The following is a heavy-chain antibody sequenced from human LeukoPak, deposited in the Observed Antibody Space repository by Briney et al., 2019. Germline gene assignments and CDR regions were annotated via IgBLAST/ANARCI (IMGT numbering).Heavy chain of an antibody. V-gene: IGHV3-64*04. CDR2: ISSNGGST. Sequence: GGSLRLSCSASGFTFSSYAMHWVRQAPGKGLEYVSAISSNGGSTYYADFVKGRFTISRDNSKNTLYLQMNSLRAEDTAVYYCAKDRGSVAVAGSGEYYFDYWGQGTLVTVSS. CDR3: AKDRGSVAVAGSGEYYFDY. J-gene: IGHJ4*02. D-gene: IGHD6-19*01. CDR1: GFTFSSYA.